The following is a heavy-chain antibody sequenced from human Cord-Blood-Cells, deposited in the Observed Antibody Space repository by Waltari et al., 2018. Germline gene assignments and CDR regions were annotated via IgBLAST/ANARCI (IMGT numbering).Heavy chain of an antibody. Sequence: QVQLQESGRGRVKPSETLSVTCTVYGGSISSYYWSWIRKPPGKGLEWIGYIYYSGSTNYNPSLKSRVTISVDTSKNQFSLKLSSVTAADTAVYYCARGGGYCSSTSCYAFDIWGQGTMVTVSS. CDR1: GGSISSYY. V-gene: IGHV4-59*01. J-gene: IGHJ3*02. CDR2: IYYSGST. D-gene: IGHD2-2*01. CDR3: ARGGGYCSSTSCYAFDI.